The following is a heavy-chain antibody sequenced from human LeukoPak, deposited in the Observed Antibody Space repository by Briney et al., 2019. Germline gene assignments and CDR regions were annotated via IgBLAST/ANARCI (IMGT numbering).Heavy chain of an antibody. J-gene: IGHJ4*02. CDR1: GFTFSSYA. CDR2: ISGSGGST. V-gene: IGHV3-23*01. Sequence: GGSLRLSCAASGFTFSSYAMSWVRQAPGKGLEWVSAISGSGGSTYYADSVKGRFTISRDNAKNSLYLQMNSLRAEDTAVYYCAREDGYGDYSYWGQGTLVTVSS. D-gene: IGHD4-17*01. CDR3: AREDGYGDYSY.